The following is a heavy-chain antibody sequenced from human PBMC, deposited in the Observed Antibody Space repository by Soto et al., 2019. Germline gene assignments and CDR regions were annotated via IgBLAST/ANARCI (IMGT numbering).Heavy chain of an antibody. CDR2: IYYSGST. J-gene: IGHJ5*02. CDR1: GGSISSGGYY. CDR3: ARGSLLEWLLYAGWFDP. D-gene: IGHD3-3*01. Sequence: QVQLQESGPGLVKPSQTLSLTCTVSGGSISSGGYYWSWIRQHPGKGLEWIGYIYYSGSTYYNPSLKSRVTISVDTSKNQVSLKLSCVTAADTAVYYCARGSLLEWLLYAGWFDPWGQGTLVTVSS. V-gene: IGHV4-31*03.